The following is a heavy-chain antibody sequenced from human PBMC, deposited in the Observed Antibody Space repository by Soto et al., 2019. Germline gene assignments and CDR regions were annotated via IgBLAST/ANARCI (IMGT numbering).Heavy chain of an antibody. CDR2: IIPIFGTA. D-gene: IGHD2-2*01. V-gene: IGHV1-69*06. Sequence: SVKVSCKASGGTFSSYAISWVRQAPGQGLEWMGGIIPIFGTANYAQKFQGRVTITADKSTSTAYMELSSLRSEDTAVYYCVREMPVPIRGGYYYYSVLDAWGQGTTVTVSS. CDR3: VREMPVPIRGGYYYYSVLDA. J-gene: IGHJ6*02. CDR1: GGTFSSYA.